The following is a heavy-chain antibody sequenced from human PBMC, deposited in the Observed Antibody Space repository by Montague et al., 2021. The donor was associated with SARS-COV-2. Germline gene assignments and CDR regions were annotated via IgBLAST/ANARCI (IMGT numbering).Heavy chain of an antibody. CDR3: EHRQYDFLTGQGGADY. V-gene: IGHV2-5*05. CDR1: GFSLSNSGVG. J-gene: IGHJ4*02. D-gene: IGHD3/OR15-3a*01. CDR2: VYWDGDK. Sequence: PALVKPTQTLTLTCAFSGFSLSNSGVGVGWIRQPPGKALEWLVLVYWDGDKRYGPSLKSRLSITTDTSKNQVVLAMTNVDPVDTATYFCEHRQYDFLTGQGGADYWGQGVLVTVSS.